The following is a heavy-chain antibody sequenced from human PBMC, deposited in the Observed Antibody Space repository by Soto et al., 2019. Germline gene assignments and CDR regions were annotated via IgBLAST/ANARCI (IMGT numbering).Heavy chain of an antibody. V-gene: IGHV3-23*01. CDR3: AKASDTMIDPRFDP. J-gene: IGHJ5*02. CDR2: ISGSGGST. CDR1: GFSFSDYS. Sequence: GGSLRLSCAASGFSFSDYSMNWVRQAPGKGLEWVSAISGSGGSTYYADSVKGRFTISRDNSKNTLYLQMNSLRAEDTAVYYCAKASDTMIDPRFDPWGQGTLVTVSS. D-gene: IGHD3-22*01.